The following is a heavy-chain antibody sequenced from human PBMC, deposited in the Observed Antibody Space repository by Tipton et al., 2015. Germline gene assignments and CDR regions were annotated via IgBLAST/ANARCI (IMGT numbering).Heavy chain of an antibody. D-gene: IGHD3-22*01. CDR3: ARDAWAGDSRGFYYIY. V-gene: IGHV4-38-2*02. Sequence: LRLSCAVSAYSISSDYYWGWIRQPPGKGLEWIGSISHSGNTYYNPSLKSRVSISVDRSKNQFSLRLNSVTAADTAVYFCARDAWAGDSRGFYYIYWGQGTLVRVSS. J-gene: IGHJ4*02. CDR2: ISHSGNT. CDR1: AYSISSDYY.